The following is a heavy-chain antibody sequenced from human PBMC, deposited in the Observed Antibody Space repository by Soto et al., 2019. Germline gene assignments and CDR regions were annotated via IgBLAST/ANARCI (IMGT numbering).Heavy chain of an antibody. Sequence: QVQLQESGPGLVKPSQTLSLTCTVSSGSISTGGYYWNWIRQHPGKGLEWIGYFYYSGSTYYNPSVKSRVTISVNTSKNQFSLKLSSVTAADTAVYYCARSVFPWGQGTMVTVSS. CDR2: FYYSGST. V-gene: IGHV4-31*03. J-gene: IGHJ5*02. CDR3: ARSVFP. CDR1: SGSISTGGYY.